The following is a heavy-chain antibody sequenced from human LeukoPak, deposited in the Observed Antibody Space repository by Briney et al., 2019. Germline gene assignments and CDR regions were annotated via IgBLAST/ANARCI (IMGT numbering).Heavy chain of an antibody. J-gene: IGHJ6*03. CDR2: ISGSGGST. CDR3: AKSGYDFWSGYYTLYYYYYMDV. D-gene: IGHD3-3*01. V-gene: IGHV3-23*01. CDR1: GFTFTNYG. Sequence: GGSLRLSCAAAGFTFTNYGMSWVRQTPGKGLEWVSAISGSGGSTYYADSVKGRFTISRDNSKNTLYLQMNSLRAEDTAVYYCAKSGYDFWSGYYTLYYYYYMDVWGKGTTVTVSS.